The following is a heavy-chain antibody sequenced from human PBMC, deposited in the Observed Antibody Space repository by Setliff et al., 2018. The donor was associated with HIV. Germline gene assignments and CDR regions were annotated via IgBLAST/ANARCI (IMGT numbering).Heavy chain of an antibody. CDR3: ARGGRDFYDSSGYYWNY. CDR1: GGSISSGDYY. J-gene: IGHJ4*02. V-gene: IGHV4-30-4*08. CDR2: IYYSGNT. Sequence: SETLSLTCTVSGGSISSGDYYWTWIRQPPGKGLEWIGYIYYSGNTFYNPSLKSRLTISIDTSKNQFSLKLSSVTAADTAVYYCARGGRDFYDSSGYYWNYWGQGTLVTAS. D-gene: IGHD3-22*01.